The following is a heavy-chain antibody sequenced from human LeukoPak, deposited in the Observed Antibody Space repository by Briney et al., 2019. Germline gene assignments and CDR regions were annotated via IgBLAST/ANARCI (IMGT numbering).Heavy chain of an antibody. V-gene: IGHV4-59*01. CDR1: GGSISSYY. CDR3: ARVREDYYDSSGPSDAFDI. J-gene: IGHJ3*02. CDR2: MYYSGST. D-gene: IGHD3-22*01. Sequence: SETLSLTCTVSGGSISSYYWSWIRQPPGKGLEWIGYMYYSGSTNHNPSLKSRVTISVDTSKNQFSLKLRSVTAADTAVYYCARVREDYYDSSGPSDAFDIWGQGTMVTVSS.